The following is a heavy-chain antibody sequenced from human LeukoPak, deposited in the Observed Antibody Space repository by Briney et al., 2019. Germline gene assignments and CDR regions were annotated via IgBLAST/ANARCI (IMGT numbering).Heavy chain of an antibody. D-gene: IGHD6-19*01. CDR3: AKSEGSSSARRFDY. CDR1: GFTFTTYA. CDR2: ISAGGENT. V-gene: IGHV3-23*01. Sequence: GGSLRLSCAAAGFTFTTYAMSWVRQAPGKGLEWVSGISAGGENTDYADSVKGRFTISRDNSKNTLYLQVNSLRAEDTAAYYCAKSEGSSSARRFDYWGQGTLVTVSS. J-gene: IGHJ4*02.